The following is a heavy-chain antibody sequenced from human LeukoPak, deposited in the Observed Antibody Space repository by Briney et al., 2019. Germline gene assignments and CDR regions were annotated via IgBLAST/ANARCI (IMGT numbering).Heavy chain of an antibody. CDR2: IYYSGST. V-gene: IGHV4-31*03. Sequence: SQTLSLTCIVSGGSISSGGYYWSWIRQHPGKGLEWIGYIYYSGSTYYNPSLKSRVTISVDTSKNQFSLKLSSVTAADTAVYYCARGSRGYSYGWGQGTLVTVSS. J-gene: IGHJ4*02. D-gene: IGHD5-18*01. CDR3: ARGSRGYSYG. CDR1: GGSISSGGYY.